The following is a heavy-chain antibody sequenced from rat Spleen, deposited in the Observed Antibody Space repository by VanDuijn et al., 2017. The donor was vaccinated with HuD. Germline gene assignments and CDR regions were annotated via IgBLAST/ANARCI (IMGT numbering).Heavy chain of an antibody. CDR3: ARDSTYASLDY. CDR1: GFTFSNYY. Sequence: EVHLVESGGGLVQPGRSMKLSCAASGFTFSNYYMAWVRQSPTKGLEWVAPISNGGGKTYYRDSVQGRFTISRDNAKSNLYLQMDSLRSEDTATYYCARDSTYASLDYWGQGVMVTVSS. V-gene: IGHV5-25*01. J-gene: IGHJ2*01. CDR2: ISNGGGKT. D-gene: IGHD1-2*01.